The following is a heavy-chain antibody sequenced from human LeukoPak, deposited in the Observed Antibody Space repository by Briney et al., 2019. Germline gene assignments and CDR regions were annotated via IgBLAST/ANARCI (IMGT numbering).Heavy chain of an antibody. D-gene: IGHD3-22*01. CDR2: ISYDGSNK. Sequence: PGGSLRLSCAASGFTFSSYAMHWVRQAPGKGLEWVAVISYDGSNKYYADSVKGRFTISRDNSKNTLYLQMNSLRAEDTAVYYCARLPPTNYYDSSGYYDFDYWGQGTLVTVSP. CDR1: GFTFSSYA. V-gene: IGHV3-30-3*01. J-gene: IGHJ4*02. CDR3: ARLPPTNYYDSSGYYDFDY.